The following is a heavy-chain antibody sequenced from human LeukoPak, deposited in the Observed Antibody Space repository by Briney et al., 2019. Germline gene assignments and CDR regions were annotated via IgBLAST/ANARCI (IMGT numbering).Heavy chain of an antibody. CDR1: GGSISTYY. CDR3: ARGFYGDTQFDY. Sequence: SETLSLTCTVSGGSISTYYWNWIRQPPGKGLEWIRYIYHSGSTNYNPSLQSRVTISVDTSKNQFSLNLNSVTAADTAVYYCARGFYGDTQFDYWGQGTLVTVSS. D-gene: IGHD4-17*01. CDR2: IYHSGST. J-gene: IGHJ4*02. V-gene: IGHV4-59*01.